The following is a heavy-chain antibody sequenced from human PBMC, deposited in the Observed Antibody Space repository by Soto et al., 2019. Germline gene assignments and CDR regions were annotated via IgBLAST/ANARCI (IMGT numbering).Heavy chain of an antibody. J-gene: IGHJ6*02. D-gene: IGHD3-3*01. CDR1: GYTFTSYD. Sequence: ASVKVSCKASGYTFTSYDINWVRQATGQGLEWMGWMNPNSGNTGYAQKFQGRVTMTRNTYISTAYTELSSLRSEDTAVYYCERGRNVSWSGYYQGDYYYGMDVWGQGTTVTVSS. CDR3: ERGRNVSWSGYYQGDYYYGMDV. V-gene: IGHV1-8*01. CDR2: MNPNSGNT.